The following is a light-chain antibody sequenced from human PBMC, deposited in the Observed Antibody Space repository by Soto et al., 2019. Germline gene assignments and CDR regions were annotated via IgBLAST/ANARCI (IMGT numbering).Light chain of an antibody. V-gene: IGKV1-5*03. Sequence: DLQMTQSPSTLSASVGDRVTIACRASHTIGIWLAWYQHKPGKAPNLLISKASTLQSGVPSRFSGSGSGTEFTLTISSLQPDDVATYYCQQYNTFLTFGGGTKVEIK. CDR3: QQYNTFLT. CDR1: HTIGIW. CDR2: KAS. J-gene: IGKJ4*01.